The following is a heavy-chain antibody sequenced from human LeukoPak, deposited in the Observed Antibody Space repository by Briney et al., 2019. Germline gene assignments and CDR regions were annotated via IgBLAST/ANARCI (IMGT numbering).Heavy chain of an antibody. J-gene: IGHJ4*02. D-gene: IGHD3-3*01. CDR1: GFTFSNAW. Sequence: GGSLRLSCAASGFTFSNAWMSWVRQAPGKGLEWVGRIKSKTDGGTTDYAVPVKGRFTISGDDSKNTLYLQMNSLKTEDTAVYYCTTDPIYDFWSGYYYFDYWGQGTLVTVSS. V-gene: IGHV3-15*01. CDR3: TTDPIYDFWSGYYYFDY. CDR2: IKSKTDGGTT.